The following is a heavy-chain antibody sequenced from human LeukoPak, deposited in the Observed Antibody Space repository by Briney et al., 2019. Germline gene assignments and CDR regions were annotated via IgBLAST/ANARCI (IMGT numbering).Heavy chain of an antibody. CDR3: ARGRRSIVVVPAARRGYYYMDV. J-gene: IGHJ6*03. CDR2: IYTSGST. CDR1: GGSISSYY. Sequence: SETLSLTCTDSGGSISSYYWSWIRQPAGKGLEWIGRIYTSGSTNYNPSLKSRVTMSVDTSKNQFSLKLSSVTAADTAVYYCARGRRSIVVVPAARRGYYYMDVWGNGTTVTVSS. D-gene: IGHD2-2*01. V-gene: IGHV4-4*07.